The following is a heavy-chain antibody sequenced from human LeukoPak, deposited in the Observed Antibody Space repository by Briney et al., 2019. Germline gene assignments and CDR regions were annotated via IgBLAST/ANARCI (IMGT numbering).Heavy chain of an antibody. CDR1: GFTFSTYV. V-gene: IGHV3-74*01. J-gene: IGHJ2*01. D-gene: IGHD2/OR15-2a*01. Sequence: GGSLRLSCAASGFTFSTYVMHWVGQAPGKGLMWVSRISNDGSDTYYADSVRGRFTISRDNPKNTLYLQINSLRADDTAVYYCARDVNLLFFDVWGRGTLVTVSS. CDR3: ARDVNLLFFDV. CDR2: ISNDGSDT.